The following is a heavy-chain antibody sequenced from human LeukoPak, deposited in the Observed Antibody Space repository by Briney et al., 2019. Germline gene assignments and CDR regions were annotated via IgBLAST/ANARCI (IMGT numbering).Heavy chain of an antibody. J-gene: IGHJ4*02. Sequence: GGSLRLSCAASGFTFSDSAMHWVRQASGKGLEWVGRIRSKADSYTTAYAASVKGRFTISRDDSKNTAYLQMNSLKTEDTAVYYCARNAAYSNGPIQRVSRQAPDYWGQGTLVTVSS. CDR3: ARNAAYSNGPIQRVSRQAPDY. V-gene: IGHV3-73*01. CDR2: IRSKADSYTT. CDR1: GFTFSDSA. D-gene: IGHD4-11*01.